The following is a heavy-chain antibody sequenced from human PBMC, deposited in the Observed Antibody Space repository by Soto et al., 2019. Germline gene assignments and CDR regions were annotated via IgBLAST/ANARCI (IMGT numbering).Heavy chain of an antibody. Sequence: SETLSLTCTVSGGSIISYYWSWIRQPPGRGLEWIGFIYYAGSTKYNPSLNSRVTISVDTSKNQFSLTVTSVTAADTAVYYCARRIVAKETFDYWGQGTLVTVSS. V-gene: IGHV4-59*08. CDR1: GGSIISYY. J-gene: IGHJ4*02. D-gene: IGHD5-12*01. CDR3: ARRIVAKETFDY. CDR2: IYYAGST.